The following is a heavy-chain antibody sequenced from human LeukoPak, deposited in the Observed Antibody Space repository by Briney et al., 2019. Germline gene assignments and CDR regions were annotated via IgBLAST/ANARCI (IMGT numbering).Heavy chain of an antibody. CDR1: GFTFSSYG. CDR3: AKHNYYNSLDY. CDR2: IQHDGNYK. J-gene: IGHJ4*02. V-gene: IGHV3-30*02. Sequence: GGSLRLSCAASGFTFSSYGMHWVRQAPGKGLEWLAFIQHDGNYKYYADSVKGRFTISRDNSKNTLYLQMNSLTGDDTALYYCAKHNYYNSLDYWGQGTLVSVSS. D-gene: IGHD1-20*01.